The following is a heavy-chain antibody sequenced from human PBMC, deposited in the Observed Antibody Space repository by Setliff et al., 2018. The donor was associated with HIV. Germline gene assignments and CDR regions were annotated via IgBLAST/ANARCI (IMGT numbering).Heavy chain of an antibody. CDR2: IYASGST. V-gene: IGHV4-61*02. CDR1: GGSISGGTYY. D-gene: IGHD3-22*01. CDR3: ARGTLWSSGYYLYWYLDL. Sequence: PSETLSLTCTVSGGSISGGTYYWSWIRQPAGKGLEWIGRIYASGSTTYNPSLKSRVTISVDTSKNQFSLRLNSVTAADTAVYYCARGTLWSSGYYLYWYLDLWGRGTLVTVSS. J-gene: IGHJ2*01.